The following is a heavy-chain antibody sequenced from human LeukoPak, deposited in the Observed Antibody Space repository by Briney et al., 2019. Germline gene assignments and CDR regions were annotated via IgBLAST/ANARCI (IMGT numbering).Heavy chain of an antibody. CDR1: GYTFTSYG. V-gene: IGHV1-18*01. J-gene: IGHJ4*02. CDR3: ARNSHGYSSGWLQFNFDY. Sequence: ASVMVSCKASGYTFTSYGITWVRPAPGQGLEWMGWINTYNGNTNYVQKLQGRVTMTTDTSTSTAHMEVRSLRSDDTAVYYCARNSHGYSSGWLQFNFDYWGQGTLVTVSS. CDR2: INTYNGNT. D-gene: IGHD6-19*01.